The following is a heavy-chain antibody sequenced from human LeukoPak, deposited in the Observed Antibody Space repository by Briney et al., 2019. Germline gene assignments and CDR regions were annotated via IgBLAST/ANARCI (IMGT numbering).Heavy chain of an antibody. Sequence: ASVKVSCKVSGYTLTELSMHWVRQAPGKGLEWMGGFDPEDGETIYAQKFQGRVTMTEDTSTDTAYMELSSLRSEDTAVYYCATVGSYYDSSGYFDYWGQGTLVTVSS. D-gene: IGHD3-22*01. V-gene: IGHV1-24*01. CDR2: FDPEDGET. CDR3: ATVGSYYDSSGYFDY. J-gene: IGHJ4*02. CDR1: GYTLTELS.